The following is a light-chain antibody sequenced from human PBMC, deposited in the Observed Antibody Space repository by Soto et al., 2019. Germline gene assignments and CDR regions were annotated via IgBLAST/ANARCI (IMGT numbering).Light chain of an antibody. V-gene: IGKV3-20*01. CDR2: GAS. J-gene: IGKJ3*01. CDR3: QQYDSSPNT. Sequence: EIVLTQSPGTLSLSPGERATLSCRASQSVSSSYLAWYQQKPGQAPRLLIYGASSRATGIPDRFSGSGSGTDFTLTISRLEPEDFAVYYCQQYDSSPNTFGPGTKVDIK. CDR1: QSVSSSY.